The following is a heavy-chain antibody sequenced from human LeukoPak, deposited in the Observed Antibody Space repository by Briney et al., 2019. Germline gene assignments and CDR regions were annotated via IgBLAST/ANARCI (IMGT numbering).Heavy chain of an antibody. CDR2: IYYSGST. V-gene: IGHV4-39*07. J-gene: IGHJ4*02. D-gene: IGHD3-10*01. Sequence: SSETLSLTCTVSGGSISSSSYYWGWIRQPPGKGLEWIGSIYYSGSTYYNPSLKSRVTISVDTSKNQFSLKLSSVTAADTAVYYCARDGPRYGSRFDYWGQGTLVTVSS. CDR3: ARDGPRYGSRFDY. CDR1: GGSISSSSYY.